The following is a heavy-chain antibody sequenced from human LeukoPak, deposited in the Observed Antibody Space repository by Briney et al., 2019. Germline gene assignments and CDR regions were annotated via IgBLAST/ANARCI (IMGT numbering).Heavy chain of an antibody. CDR2: IKQDGSEK. J-gene: IGHJ4*02. V-gene: IGHV3-7*01. CDR3: ARGGRPDY. Sequence: GGSLRLSCAASGFTFSSYAMSWVRQAPGKGLEWVANIKQDGSEKYYVDSVKGRFTISRDNAKNSLYLQMSSLRAEDTAVYYCARGGRPDYWGQGTLVTVSS. CDR1: GFTFSSYA. D-gene: IGHD3-10*01.